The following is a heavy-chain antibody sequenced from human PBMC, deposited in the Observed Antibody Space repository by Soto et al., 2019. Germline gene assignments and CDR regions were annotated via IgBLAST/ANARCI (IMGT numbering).Heavy chain of an antibody. V-gene: IGHV1-24*01. Sequence: ASAEVSCKVSGDTLAGLSMRWVRQAPGKGLEWMGGFDPEDGETIYAQKFQGRVTMTEDTATDTAYMELSSLRSEDTAVYYCATHRSGRFLEWLPEGSLGYWGQGTLVTVSS. J-gene: IGHJ4*02. CDR1: GDTLAGLS. D-gene: IGHD3-3*01. CDR3: ATHRSGRFLEWLPEGSLGY. CDR2: FDPEDGET.